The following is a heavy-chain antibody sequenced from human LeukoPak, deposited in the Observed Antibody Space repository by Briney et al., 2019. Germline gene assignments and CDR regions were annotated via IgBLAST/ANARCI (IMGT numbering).Heavy chain of an antibody. D-gene: IGHD4-17*01. CDR1: GDSTSSDRYY. CDR3: ARRARLKTTVTTPRWFDL. J-gene: IGHJ2*01. V-gene: IGHV4-39*01. CDR2: IYYSGST. Sequence: SETLSLTCTVSGDSTSSDRYYGGWVRQPPGKGLEWIGNIYYSGSTYYNPSLKGRVTMSVDTSKNQFSLKLSSVTAADTAVYYCARRARLKTTVTTPRWFDLWGRGTLVTVSS.